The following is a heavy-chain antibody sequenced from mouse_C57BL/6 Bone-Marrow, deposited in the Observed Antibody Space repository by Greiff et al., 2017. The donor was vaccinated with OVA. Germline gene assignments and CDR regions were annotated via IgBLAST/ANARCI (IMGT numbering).Heavy chain of an antibody. V-gene: IGHV1-42*01. CDR2: INPSTGGT. CDR3: ARKSYYDYDVWFAY. Sequence: VQLQQSGPELVKPGASVKISCKASGYSFTGYYMYWVKQSPEKSLEWIGEINPSTGGTTYNQKFKAKATLTVDKSSSTAYMQLKSLTSEDSAVYYCARKSYYDYDVWFAYWGQGTLVTVSA. D-gene: IGHD2-4*01. CDR1: GYSFTGYY. J-gene: IGHJ3*01.